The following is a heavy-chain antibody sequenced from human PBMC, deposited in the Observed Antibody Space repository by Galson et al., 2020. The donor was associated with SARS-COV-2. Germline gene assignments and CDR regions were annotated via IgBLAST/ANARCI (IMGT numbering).Heavy chain of an antibody. CDR3: AKDMRGYCTNGVCLGYYYYGMDV. Sequence: TGGSLRLSCAASGFTFDDYAMHWVRQAPGKGLEWVSLISGDGGSTYYADSVKGRFTISRDNSKNSLYLQMNSLRTEDTALYYCAKDMRGYCTNGVCLGYYYYGMDVWGQGTTVTVSS. CDR2: ISGDGGST. V-gene: IGHV3-43*02. J-gene: IGHJ6*02. CDR1: GFTFDDYA. D-gene: IGHD2-8*01.